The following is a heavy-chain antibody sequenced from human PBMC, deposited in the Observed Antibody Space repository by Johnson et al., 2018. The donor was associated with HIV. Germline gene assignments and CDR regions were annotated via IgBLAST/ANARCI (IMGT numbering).Heavy chain of an antibody. CDR3: ARDQRGDIIPTTYDAFDI. D-gene: IGHD5-12*01. Sequence: QVQLVESGGGVVQPGGSLRLSCVASGFTFSSSGMHWVRQAPGKGLEWVAFIRYDGSKRYYADSVKGRFSISRDNSKNTLYLQVNSLRPEDTAVYYCARDQRGDIIPTTYDAFDIWGQGTMVTVSS. CDR1: GFTFSSSG. V-gene: IGHV3-30*02. J-gene: IGHJ3*02. CDR2: IRYDGSKR.